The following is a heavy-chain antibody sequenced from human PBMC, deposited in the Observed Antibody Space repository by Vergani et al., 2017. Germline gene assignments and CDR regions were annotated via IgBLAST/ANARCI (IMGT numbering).Heavy chain of an antibody. CDR3: ARQGDY. J-gene: IGHJ4*02. CDR2: IYYSGST. Sequence: QVQLQQWGAGLLKPSETLSLTCAVSGGSISSGSYYWGWIRQPPGKGLEWIGSIYYSGSTYYNPSLKSRVTISVDTSKNQFSLKLSSVTAADTAVYYCARQGDYWGQGTLVTVSS. CDR1: GGSISSGSYY. V-gene: IGHV4-39*01.